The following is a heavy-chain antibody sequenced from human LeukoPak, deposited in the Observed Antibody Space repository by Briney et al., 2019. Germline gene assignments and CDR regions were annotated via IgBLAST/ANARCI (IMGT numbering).Heavy chain of an antibody. CDR3: ARGSHSSSWSFRVGEDYFDY. D-gene: IGHD6-13*01. V-gene: IGHV1-69*13. J-gene: IGHJ4*02. Sequence: GASVKVSCKASGGTFSSYAISWVRQAPGQGLEWMGGIIPIFGTANYAQKFQGRVTITADESTSTAYMELSSLRSEDTAVYYCARGSHSSSWSFRVGEDYFDYWGQGTLVTVSS. CDR1: GGTFSSYA. CDR2: IIPIFGTA.